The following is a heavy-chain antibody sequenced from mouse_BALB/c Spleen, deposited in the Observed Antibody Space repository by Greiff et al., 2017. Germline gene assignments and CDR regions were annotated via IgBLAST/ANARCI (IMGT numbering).Heavy chain of an antibody. J-gene: IGHJ4*01. CDR3: ARGLVGMDY. Sequence: QVQLQQPGAELVKPGASVKLSCKASGYTFTSYWMHWVKQRPGQGLEWIGEINPSNGRTNYNEKFKSKATLTVDKSSSTAYMQLSSLTSEDSAVYYCARGLVGMDYWGQGTSVTVSS. CDR2: INPSNGRT. CDR1: GYTFTSYW. D-gene: IGHD1-3*01. V-gene: IGHV1S81*02.